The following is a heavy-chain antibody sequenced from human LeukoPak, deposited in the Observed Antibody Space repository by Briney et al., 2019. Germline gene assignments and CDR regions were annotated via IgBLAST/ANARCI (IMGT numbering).Heavy chain of an antibody. CDR1: GYTFTGYY. J-gene: IGHJ5*02. CDR3: ARRITMVRGKKYNWFDP. CDR2: INPNSGGT. V-gene: IGHV1-2*02. Sequence: GASVKVSCKASGYTFTGYYMHWVRQAPGQGLEWMGWINPNSGGTNYPQKFQGRVTITRNTSISTAYMELSSLRSEDTAVYYCARRITMVRGKKYNWFDPWGQGTLVTVSS. D-gene: IGHD3-10*01.